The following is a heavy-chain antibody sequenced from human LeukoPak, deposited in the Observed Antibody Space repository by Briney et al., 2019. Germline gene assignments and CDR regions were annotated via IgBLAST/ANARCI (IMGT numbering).Heavy chain of an antibody. CDR1: GFTFGDYA. Sequence: GGSLRLSCTASGFTFGDYAMSWVRQAPGKGLEWVSFIRSKANGGTTEYAASVKGRFTISRDDSKSIAYLQMDSLKTEDTAVYYCTRVSLVAASVFFDYWGQGTLVTVSS. V-gene: IGHV3-49*04. CDR3: TRVSLVAASVFFDY. CDR2: IRSKANGGTT. D-gene: IGHD2-15*01. J-gene: IGHJ4*02.